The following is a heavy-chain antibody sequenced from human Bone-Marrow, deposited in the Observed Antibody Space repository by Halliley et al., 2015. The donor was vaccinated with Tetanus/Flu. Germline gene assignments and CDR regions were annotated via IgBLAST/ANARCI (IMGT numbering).Heavy chain of an antibody. V-gene: IGHV3-23*01. Sequence: WVSLISANGRNTYYGDSVRGRFTISRDNSMNTLYLQMNSLRAEDTAVYYCAKVGSSGWYGLDVWGQGTTVTVSS. J-gene: IGHJ6*02. CDR2: ISANGRNT. D-gene: IGHD6-19*01. CDR3: AKVGSSGWYGLDV.